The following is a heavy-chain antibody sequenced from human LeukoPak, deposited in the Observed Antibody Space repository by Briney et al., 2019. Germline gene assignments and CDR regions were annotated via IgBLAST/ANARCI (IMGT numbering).Heavy chain of an antibody. CDR2: ISPYNGNT. CDR3: ARAGSGSGWYFDY. V-gene: IGHV1-18*04. J-gene: IGHJ4*02. D-gene: IGHD6-19*01. CDR1: GYTFTGYY. Sequence: ASVKVSFKASGYTFTGYYMHWVRQAPGRGLEWMGWISPYNGNTRYVQKLQGRVTMTTDTSTSTAYMELRSLRFDDTAVYYCARAGSGSGWYFDYWGQGTLVTVSS.